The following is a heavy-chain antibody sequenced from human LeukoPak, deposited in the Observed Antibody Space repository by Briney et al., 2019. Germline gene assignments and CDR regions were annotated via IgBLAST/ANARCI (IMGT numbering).Heavy chain of an antibody. D-gene: IGHD1-1*01. J-gene: IGHJ4*02. CDR3: ARDPDGNGFDY. V-gene: IGHV4-59*01. CDR2: IYYSGST. CDR1: GGSISSYY. Sequence: SETLSLTCTVSGGSISSYYWSWIRQPPGKGLEWIGYIYYSGSTNHNPSLKSRVTISVDTSKNQFSLKLSSVTAADTAVYYCARDPDGNGFDYWGQGTLVTVSS.